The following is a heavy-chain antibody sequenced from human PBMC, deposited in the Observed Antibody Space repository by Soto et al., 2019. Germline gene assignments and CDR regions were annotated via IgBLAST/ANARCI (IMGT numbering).Heavy chain of an antibody. D-gene: IGHD6-19*01. Sequence: GGSLRLSCAASGFTFDDYGMSWVRQAPGKGLEWVSGINWNGGSTGYADSVKGRFTISRDNAMNSLYLQMNSLSAEDTALYHCARGQSVAGNPHYFDYWGQGTLVTVSS. CDR1: GFTFDDYG. CDR2: INWNGGST. J-gene: IGHJ4*02. V-gene: IGHV3-20*01. CDR3: ARGQSVAGNPHYFDY.